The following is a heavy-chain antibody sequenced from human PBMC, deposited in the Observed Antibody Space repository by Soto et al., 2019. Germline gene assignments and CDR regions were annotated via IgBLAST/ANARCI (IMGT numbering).Heavy chain of an antibody. V-gene: IGHV3-48*02. J-gene: IGHJ5*02. CDR1: GFTFSSYS. CDR2: ISSSSSTI. CDR3: ARCGKPLNWFDP. Sequence: EVPLVESGGGLVQPGGSLRLSCAASGFTFSSYSMNWVRQAPGKGLEWVSYISSSSSTIYYADSVKGRFTISRDNANNSLYLQMNSLRDEDTAVSYSARCGKPLNWFDPWGQGFLVTVSS.